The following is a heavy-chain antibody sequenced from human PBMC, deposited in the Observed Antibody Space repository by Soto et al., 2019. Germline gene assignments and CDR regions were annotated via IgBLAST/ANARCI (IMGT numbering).Heavy chain of an antibody. D-gene: IGHD5-18*01. V-gene: IGHV4-30-4*01. CDR1: GGSSSSGDYY. J-gene: IGHJ6*02. Sequence: QVQLQESGPGLVKPSQTLSLTCTVSGGSSSSGDYYWSWIRQPPGKGLEWIGYIYYSGTTYYNPSLKSRVTISVDTSKNQFSLKVNSVTAADTAVYYCARALIQLWPHYYYGMDVWGQGTTVTVSS. CDR3: ARALIQLWPHYYYGMDV. CDR2: IYYSGTT.